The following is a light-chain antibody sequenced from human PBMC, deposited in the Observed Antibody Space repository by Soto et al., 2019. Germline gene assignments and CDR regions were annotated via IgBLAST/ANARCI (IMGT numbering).Light chain of an antibody. CDR3: EQSHDRPCA. CDR1: QSIRSF. V-gene: IGKV1-39*01. Sequence: DIKMTQSPASLSASVGDRVTITCRASQSIRSFLNWYQQKPGKAPTLLIYGTSSLQDGVPSRFSGSGSGTQFTRTIRHLQPEDFASYYCEQSHDRPCAFGPGTKVEVK. CDR2: GTS. J-gene: IGKJ1*01.